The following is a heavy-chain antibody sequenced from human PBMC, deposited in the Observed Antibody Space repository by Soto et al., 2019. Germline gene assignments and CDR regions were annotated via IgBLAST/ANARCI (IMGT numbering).Heavy chain of an antibody. CDR3: ARDSPPYVDYYYYYGMDV. CDR2: IIPIFGTA. CDR1: GGTFSSYA. D-gene: IGHD4-17*01. J-gene: IGHJ6*02. V-gene: IGHV1-69*01. Sequence: QVQLVQSGAEVKKPGSSVKVSCKASGGTFSSYAISWVRQAPGQGLEWMGGIIPIFGTANYAQKFQGRVTIPADEPTSTAYRERSSLRSEDTAVYYCARDSPPYVDYYYYYGMDVWGQGTTVPFS.